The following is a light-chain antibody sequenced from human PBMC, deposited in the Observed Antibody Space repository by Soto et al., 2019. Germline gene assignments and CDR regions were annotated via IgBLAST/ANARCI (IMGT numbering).Light chain of an antibody. CDR1: SSDIGRYNY. CDR3: TSCITAITRFV. Sequence: QSVLTQPASVSGSAGQSITTSCTGSSSDIGRYNYVSWFQQHPGKVPKLVIFEVNYRPSCLSSRFSGSNSGNTASLTSTGRQAEDEADYYCTSCITAITRFVFGSGTKVTGL. V-gene: IGLV2-14*01. CDR2: EVN. J-gene: IGLJ1*01.